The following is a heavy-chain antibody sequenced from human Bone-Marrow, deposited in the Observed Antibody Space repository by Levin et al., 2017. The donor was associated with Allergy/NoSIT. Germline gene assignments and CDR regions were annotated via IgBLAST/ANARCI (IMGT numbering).Heavy chain of an antibody. CDR2: INPSGGST. CDR1: GYTFTSYY. CDR3: ASGEGWMANPDY. V-gene: IGHV1-46*01. J-gene: IGHJ4*02. Sequence: GESLKISCKASGYTFTSYYMHWVRQAPGQGLEWMGIINPSGGSTSYAQKFQGRVTMTRDTSTSTVYMELSSLRSEDTAVYYCASGEGWMANPDYWGQGTLVTVSS. D-gene: IGHD5-24*01.